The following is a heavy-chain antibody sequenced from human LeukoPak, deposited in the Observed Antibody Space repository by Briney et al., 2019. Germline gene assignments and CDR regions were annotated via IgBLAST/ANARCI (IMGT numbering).Heavy chain of an antibody. CDR3: ARDRGDVLMDYDSSDEASFDY. J-gene: IGHJ4*02. D-gene: IGHD3-22*01. CDR1: GYTFTSYG. V-gene: IGHV1-69*13. CDR2: IIPIFGTA. Sequence: GASVKVSCKASGYTFTSYGISWVRQAPGQGLEWMGGIIPIFGTANYAQKFQGRVTITADESTSTAYMELSSLRSEDTAVYYCARDRGDVLMDYDSSDEASFDYWGQGTLVTVSS.